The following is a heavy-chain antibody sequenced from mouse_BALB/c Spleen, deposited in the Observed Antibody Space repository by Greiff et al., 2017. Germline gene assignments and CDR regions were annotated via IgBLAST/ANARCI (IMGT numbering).Heavy chain of an antibody. J-gene: IGHJ3*01. D-gene: IGHD2-4*01. CDR2: ISSGSSTI. Sequence: EVKLMESGGGLVQPGGSRKLSCAASGFTFSSFGMHWVRQAPEKGLEWVAYISSGSSTIYYADTVKGRFTISRDNPKNTLFLQMTSLRSEDTAMYYCARGDYDYDVPFAYWGQGTLVTVSA. CDR3: ARGDYDYDVPFAY. CDR1: GFTFSSFG. V-gene: IGHV5-17*02.